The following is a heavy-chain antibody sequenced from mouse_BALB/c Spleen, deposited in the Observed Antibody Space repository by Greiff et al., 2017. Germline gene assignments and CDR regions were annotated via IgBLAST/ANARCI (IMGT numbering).Heavy chain of an antibody. V-gene: IGHV5-6-5*01. J-gene: IGHJ1*01. CDR2: ISSGGST. D-gene: IGHD4-1*01. CDR1: GFTFSSFG. Sequence: EVQLVESGGGLVQPGGSRKLSCAASGFTFSSFGMHWVRQAPEKGLEWVASISSGGSTYYPDSVKGRFTISRDNARNILYLQMSSLRSEDTAMYYCARIPTWDHWYFDVWGAGTTVTVSS. CDR3: ARIPTWDHWYFDV.